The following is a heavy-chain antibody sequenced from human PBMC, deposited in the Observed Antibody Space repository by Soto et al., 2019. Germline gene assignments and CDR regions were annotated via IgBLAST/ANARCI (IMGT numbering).Heavy chain of an antibody. Sequence: QVQLQESGPGLVKPSQTLSLTCTVSGGSFSSGGYYWSWIRQHPGKGLEWVGYIYYSGSTYYNPSLKSRVTISVDTSKNQFSLKLSSVTAADTAVYYCARDKKFGDPGYMDVWGKGTTVTVSS. CDR1: GGSFSSGGYY. J-gene: IGHJ6*03. V-gene: IGHV4-31*03. CDR3: ARDKKFGDPGYMDV. CDR2: IYYSGST. D-gene: IGHD3-10*01.